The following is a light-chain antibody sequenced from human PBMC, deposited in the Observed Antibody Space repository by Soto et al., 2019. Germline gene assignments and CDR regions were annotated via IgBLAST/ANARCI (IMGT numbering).Light chain of an antibody. CDR3: SSYITTTARV. CDR1: CSYIDNSNF. CDR2: EVM. Sequence: QSALTQPVSVSGSPGKSITISCTGTCSYIDNSNFVSWYQQHPGIAPKLMIYEVMKRTSGLSDRFSGSKSGNTASLTISGLQTKDEADYYCSSYITTTARVFGTGTKLTVL. J-gene: IGLJ1*01. V-gene: IGLV2-14*01.